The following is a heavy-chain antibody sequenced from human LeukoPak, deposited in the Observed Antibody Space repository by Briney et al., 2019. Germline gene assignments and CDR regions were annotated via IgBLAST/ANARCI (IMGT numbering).Heavy chain of an antibody. CDR2: IYYSGST. CDR3: ARDRTTVTPAYYYYGMDV. V-gene: IGHV4-31*03. J-gene: IGHJ6*02. D-gene: IGHD4-17*01. CDR1: GGSISSGGYY. Sequence: SQTLSLTCTVSGGSISSGGYYWSWIRQHPGKGLEWIGYIYYSGSTYYNPSLKSRVTISVDKSKNQFSLKLSSVTAADTAVYYCARDRTTVTPAYYYYGMDVWGQGTTVTVSS.